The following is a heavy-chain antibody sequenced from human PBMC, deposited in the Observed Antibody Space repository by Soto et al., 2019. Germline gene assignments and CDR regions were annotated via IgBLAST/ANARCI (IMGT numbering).Heavy chain of an antibody. Sequence: GASVKVSCKASGYTFTSYAMHWVRQAPGQRLEWMGWINAGNGNTKYSQKFQGRVTITRDTSASTAYMELSSLRSEDTAVYYCARVGGEIRYFDWTPDLRYYYYYMDVWGKGTTVTVSS. CDR2: INAGNGNT. CDR1: GYTFTSYA. V-gene: IGHV1-3*01. CDR3: ARVGGEIRYFDWTPDLRYYYYYMDV. D-gene: IGHD3-9*01. J-gene: IGHJ6*03.